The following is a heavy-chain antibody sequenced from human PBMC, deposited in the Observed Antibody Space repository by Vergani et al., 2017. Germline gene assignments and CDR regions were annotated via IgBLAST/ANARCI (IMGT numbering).Heavy chain of an antibody. J-gene: IGHJ5*02. V-gene: IGHV4-59*11. Sequence: QVQLQESGPGLVKSSETLSLTCSVSFDSIRNLYCNWIRQPPGKGLEWIGSIHYSENTNYNPSLKTRVTISVDTSKNQFSLTLTSVTAAETAVYYCASDTHSGQRADRWGQGILVTVTS. CDR2: IHYSENT. CDR3: ASDTHSGQRADR. D-gene: IGHD6-19*01. CDR1: FDSIRNLY.